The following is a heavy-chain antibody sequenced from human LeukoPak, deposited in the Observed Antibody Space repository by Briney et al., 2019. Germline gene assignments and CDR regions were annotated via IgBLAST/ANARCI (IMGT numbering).Heavy chain of an antibody. CDR3: ARSVGSSLSWYFDL. CDR1: GYSFTSYW. D-gene: IGHD6-13*01. V-gene: IGHV5-51*01. J-gene: IGHJ2*01. Sequence: GEXLXXXCKGSGYSFTSYWIGWGRQLPGKGXEWMGIIYPGDSDTRYSPSFQGQVTISADKSISTAYLQWSSLKASDTAMYYCARSVGSSLSWYFDLWGRGTLVTVSS. CDR2: IYPGDSDT.